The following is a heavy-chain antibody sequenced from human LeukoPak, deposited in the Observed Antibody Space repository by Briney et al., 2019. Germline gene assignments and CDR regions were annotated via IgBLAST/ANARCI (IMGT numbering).Heavy chain of an antibody. D-gene: IGHD3-10*01. CDR1: GFTFSSYA. Sequence: GGSLRLSCAASGFTFSSYAMSWVRQAPGKGLEWVSAISGSGGSIYYADSVKGRFTISRDNSKNTLYLQMNSLRAEDTAVYYCAKERSTMVRGAQSAYFDYWGQGTLVTVSS. CDR2: ISGSGGSI. J-gene: IGHJ4*02. CDR3: AKERSTMVRGAQSAYFDY. V-gene: IGHV3-23*01.